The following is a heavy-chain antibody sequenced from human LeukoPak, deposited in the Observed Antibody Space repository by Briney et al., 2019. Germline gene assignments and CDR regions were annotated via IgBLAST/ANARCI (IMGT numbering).Heavy chain of an antibody. V-gene: IGHV3-23*01. Sequence: GGSLRLSCAASGFTFNNYAMNWVRQAPGKGLEWVSTIIGTAGSTYYADSVKGRFTISRDNSKNTLSLQMNSLRAEDTAVYYCTTDPPVGYYYGSGSYFDYWGQGTLVTVSS. CDR2: IIGTAGST. J-gene: IGHJ4*02. D-gene: IGHD3-10*01. CDR3: TTDPPVGYYYGSGSYFDY. CDR1: GFTFNNYA.